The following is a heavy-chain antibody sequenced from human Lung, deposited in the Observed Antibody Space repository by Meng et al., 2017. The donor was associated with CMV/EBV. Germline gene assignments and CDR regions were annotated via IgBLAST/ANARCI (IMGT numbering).Heavy chain of an antibody. V-gene: IGHV3-74*03. Sequence: EVRLGESGGGLVQPGGSLRLSCAVSGFALRSYWMHWVRQAPGKGLEWVSRIDIDGRDITYADSVKGRFTISRDTAKNMLYLEMNSLRVEDTAVYYCARGLEEYLGWEMGYWGQGTLVTVSS. CDR3: ARGLEEYLGWEMGY. CDR2: IDIDGRDI. D-gene: IGHD2/OR15-2a*01. CDR1: GFALRSYW. J-gene: IGHJ4*02.